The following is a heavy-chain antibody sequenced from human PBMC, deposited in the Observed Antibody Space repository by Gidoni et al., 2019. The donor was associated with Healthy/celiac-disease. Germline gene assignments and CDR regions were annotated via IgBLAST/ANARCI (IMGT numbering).Heavy chain of an antibody. CDR1: GFTFSSYA. J-gene: IGHJ5*02. CDR3: ARGRSGRGFKGIAAAGNWFDP. Sequence: QVQLVESGGGVVPPGRSLSLSCAASGFTFSSYALHWVRQAPGKGLEWVAVISYDGSNKYYADPVKGRFTISRDNSKNTLYLQMNSLRAEDTAVYYCARGRSGRGFKGIAAAGNWFDPWGQGTLVTVSS. CDR2: ISYDGSNK. D-gene: IGHD6-13*01. V-gene: IGHV3-30-3*01.